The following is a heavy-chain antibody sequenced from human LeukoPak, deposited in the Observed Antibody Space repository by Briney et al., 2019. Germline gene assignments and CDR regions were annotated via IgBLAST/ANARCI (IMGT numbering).Heavy chain of an antibody. J-gene: IGHJ4*02. CDR1: GYTFADYF. D-gene: IGHD1-26*01. CDR3: ARDLTSTSNWEFDY. CDR2: INLNTGGA. V-gene: IGHV1-2*04. Sequence: ASVKVSCKASGYTFADYFIRWVRQAPGQGLEWMGRINLNTGGAEYAPKSQGWVTMTRDTSISTAYVEVNRLISDDTAVYYCARDLTSTSNWEFDYWGQGTLVIVSS.